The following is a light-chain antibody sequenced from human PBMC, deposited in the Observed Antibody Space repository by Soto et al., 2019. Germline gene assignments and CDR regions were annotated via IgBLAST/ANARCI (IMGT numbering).Light chain of an antibody. Sequence: IQLTQSPSSLSASVGDRVTLTCRASLGISSYLAWYQQKPGKAPKVLIYDASTLQSGVPSRFSGGGSGTDFTLTISSLQPEDFATYYCQQLNSYPLTVGGGTKVDSK. CDR3: QQLNSYPLT. CDR2: DAS. J-gene: IGKJ4*01. CDR1: LGISSY. V-gene: IGKV1-9*01.